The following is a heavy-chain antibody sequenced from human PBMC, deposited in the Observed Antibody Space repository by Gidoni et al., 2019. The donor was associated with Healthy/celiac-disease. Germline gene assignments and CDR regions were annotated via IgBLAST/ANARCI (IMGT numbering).Heavy chain of an antibody. J-gene: IGHJ4*02. V-gene: IGHV4-39*01. D-gene: IGHD3-22*01. CDR1: GGSISSSSYY. CDR3: ARRDSSGYRSYDY. Sequence: QLQLQESGPGLVKPSETLSLTCTVSGGSISSSSYYWGWIRQPPGKGLEWIGSIYYSGSTYYNPSLKSRVTISVDTSKNQFSLKLSSVTAADTAVYYCARRDSSGYRSYDYWGQGTLVTVSS. CDR2: IYYSGST.